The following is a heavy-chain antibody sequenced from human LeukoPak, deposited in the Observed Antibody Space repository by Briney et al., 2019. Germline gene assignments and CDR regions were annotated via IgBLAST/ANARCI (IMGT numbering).Heavy chain of an antibody. Sequence: SENLSLTCTVSGGSISSGTYYWSWIRQPAGKGLEWVGRIYTSGNTNYNPSLKSRVTISVDTSKNQFSLKLSSVTAADTAVYYCARDRYFREWLLRGFDYWGQGTLVTVSS. CDR3: ARDRYFREWLLRGFDY. CDR1: GGSISSGTYY. J-gene: IGHJ4*02. CDR2: IYTSGNT. V-gene: IGHV4-61*02. D-gene: IGHD3-3*01.